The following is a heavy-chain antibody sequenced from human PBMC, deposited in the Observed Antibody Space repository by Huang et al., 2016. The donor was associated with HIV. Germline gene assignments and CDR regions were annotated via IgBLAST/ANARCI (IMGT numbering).Heavy chain of an antibody. CDR1: GYTFTNCD. D-gene: IGHD1-26*01. Sequence: QVQLVQSGAEVKKPGASVKVACKASGYTFTNCDINWVRQATGQGLEGRGWMNPNSGNTGYAQKFQGRVTITRNTSISTAYRELSSLRSEDTAVYYCARDEGSGSPDYWGQGTLVTVSS. CDR2: MNPNSGNT. V-gene: IGHV1-8*03. J-gene: IGHJ4*02. CDR3: ARDEGSGSPDY.